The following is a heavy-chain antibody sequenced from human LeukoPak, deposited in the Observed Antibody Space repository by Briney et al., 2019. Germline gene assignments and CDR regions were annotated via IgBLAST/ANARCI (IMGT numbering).Heavy chain of an antibody. D-gene: IGHD3-10*01. CDR1: GFTFSSYW. Sequence: PGGSLRLSCAASGFTFSSYWMHWVRQVPGKGLVWVSRINNDGSRTTYADSVKGRFTISRDNAKNTLYLQMNSLRAEDTAVYYCARVPPLLWVGEGMDVWGKGTTVTVSS. J-gene: IGHJ6*03. CDR3: ARVPPLLWVGEGMDV. CDR2: INNDGSRT. V-gene: IGHV3-74*03.